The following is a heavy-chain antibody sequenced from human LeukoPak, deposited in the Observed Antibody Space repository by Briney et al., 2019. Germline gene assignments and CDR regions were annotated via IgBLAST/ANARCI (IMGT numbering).Heavy chain of an antibody. Sequence: KPSETLSLTCTVSGGSISTYYWSWXRQPPGKGLEWIGYSFYSGSTXCNPSLKTRVTISXDXSKNQFSLKLTSVTAADTAVYYCARVGTGSFDYWGQGTLVTVSS. CDR2: SFYSGST. CDR3: ARVGTGSFDY. D-gene: IGHD6-19*01. J-gene: IGHJ4*02. V-gene: IGHV4-59*01. CDR1: GGSISTYY.